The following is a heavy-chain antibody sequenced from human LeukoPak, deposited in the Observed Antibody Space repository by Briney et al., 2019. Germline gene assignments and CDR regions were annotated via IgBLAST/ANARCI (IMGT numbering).Heavy chain of an antibody. D-gene: IGHD4/OR15-4a*01. CDR2: ISGEGNKE. CDR1: GFIFRGYC. Sequence: GGSLRLSCAASGFIFRGYCLLWVRQTPGKGLDWIAVISGEGNKEYYADSVKGRFTISRDNAKDSLHLQMSSLTPEDTAVYFCVRGGANPNFAYMDVWGNGTTVTVSS. V-gene: IGHV3-30*03. CDR3: VRGGANPNFAYMDV. J-gene: IGHJ6*03.